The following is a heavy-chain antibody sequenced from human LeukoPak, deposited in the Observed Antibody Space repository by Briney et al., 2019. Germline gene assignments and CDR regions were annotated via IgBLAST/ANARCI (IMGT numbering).Heavy chain of an antibody. CDR2: ISASGGVS. CDR1: GFTFSHYA. V-gene: IGHV3-23*01. CDR3: ARDQFEGSAFYGYYYGMDV. J-gene: IGHJ6*02. Sequence: GGSLRLSCAASGFTFSHYAMTWVRQAPGKGLEWVSSISASGGVSHYADSVKGRFAISRDNSRITLSLQMNSLRAEDTAVYYCARDQFEGSAFYGYYYGMDVWGHGTTVIVSS. D-gene: IGHD3-22*01.